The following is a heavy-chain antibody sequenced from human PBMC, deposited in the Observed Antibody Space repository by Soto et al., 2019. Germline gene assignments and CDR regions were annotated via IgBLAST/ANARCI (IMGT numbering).Heavy chain of an antibody. V-gene: IGHV3-23*01. D-gene: IGHD3-3*01. CDR3: VKHDYNFWSGYTFKPGIDV. Sequence: GGSLRLSCVASGFTFSTNCITWVRQAPGKGLEWVSIISGNSDTTYYADSVKGRFTISRDNPKNATYLQMNRVRAEDTAVYYCVKHDYNFWSGYTFKPGIDVLGQGTAVAVSS. J-gene: IGHJ6*01. CDR2: ISGNSDTT. CDR1: GFTFSTNC.